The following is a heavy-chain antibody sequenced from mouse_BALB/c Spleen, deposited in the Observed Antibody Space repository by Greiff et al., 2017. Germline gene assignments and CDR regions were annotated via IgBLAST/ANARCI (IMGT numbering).Heavy chain of an antibody. D-gene: IGHD1-2*01. CDR1: GYAFTNYL. CDR3: AITTARGYAMDY. V-gene: IGHV1-54*01. Sequence: QVQLKQSGAELVRPGTSVKVSCKASGYAFTNYLIEWVKQRPGQGLEWIGVINPGSGGTNYNEKFKGKATLTADKSSSTAYMQLSSLTSDDSAVYFCAITTARGYAMDYWGQGTSVTVSS. CDR2: INPGSGGT. J-gene: IGHJ4*01.